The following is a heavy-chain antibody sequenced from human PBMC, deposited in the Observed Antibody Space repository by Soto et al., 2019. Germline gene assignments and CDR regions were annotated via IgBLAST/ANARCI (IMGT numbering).Heavy chain of an antibody. J-gene: IGHJ4*02. Sequence: QSLTCTVSGDSISTFYWVWMRQSPGKELEWIGYVYYTGSTNYNPSLKSRVTISVDRSKNQFSLKLTSANAADTAVYYCARGRTVRNYADDSSDYFYFFDYWGQGTQVTVSS. CDR3: ARGRTVRNYADDSSDYFYFFDY. V-gene: IGHV4-59*13. CDR1: GDSISTFY. CDR2: VYYTGST. D-gene: IGHD3-22*01.